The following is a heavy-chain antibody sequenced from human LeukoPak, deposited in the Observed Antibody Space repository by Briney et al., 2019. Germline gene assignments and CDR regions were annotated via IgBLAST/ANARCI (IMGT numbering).Heavy chain of an antibody. Sequence: GGSLRLSCAASGFTFSSYSMNWVRQAPGKGLEWVSSISSSSDYIYYADSVKGRFTISRDNAKNSLSLQMNSLRAEDTAVYYCARDMTKVTTCYLQHWGQGTLVTVSS. J-gene: IGHJ1*01. V-gene: IGHV3-21*01. D-gene: IGHD4-17*01. CDR3: ARDMTKVTTCYLQH. CDR2: ISSSSDYI. CDR1: GFTFSSYS.